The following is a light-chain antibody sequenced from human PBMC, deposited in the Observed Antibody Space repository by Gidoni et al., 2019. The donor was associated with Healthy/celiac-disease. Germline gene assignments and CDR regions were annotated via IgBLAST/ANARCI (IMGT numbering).Light chain of an antibody. J-gene: IGKJ5*01. CDR2: GAS. CDR1: QRVSSSY. CDR3: QQYGSSSIT. V-gene: IGKV3-20*01. Sequence: EIVSTQSPGTLSLSPGERATLSCRANQRVSSSYLAWYQQKPGQAPRLLIYGASSRATGIPDRFSGSGSGTDFTLTISRLEPEDFAVYYCQQYGSSSITFGQGTRLEIK.